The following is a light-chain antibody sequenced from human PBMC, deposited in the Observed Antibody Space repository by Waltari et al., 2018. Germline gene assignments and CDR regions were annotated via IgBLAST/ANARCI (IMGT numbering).Light chain of an antibody. J-gene: IGLJ3*02. CDR1: SHDVDDFNY. CDR3: SSHTTRSLLGV. V-gene: IGLV2-14*03. Sequence: QSVLTQPASVSGSPGQSITLPCTGTSHDVDDFNYVAWYQQPPDKTPKLILFDVTTRASGVSSRFSGSKSANTASLTISGLQAEDEAFYYCSSHTTRSLLGVFGGGTKLTVL. CDR2: DVT.